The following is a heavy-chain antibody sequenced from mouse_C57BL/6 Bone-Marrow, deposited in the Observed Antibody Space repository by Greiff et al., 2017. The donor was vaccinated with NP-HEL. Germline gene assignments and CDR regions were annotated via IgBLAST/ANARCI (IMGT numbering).Heavy chain of an antibody. CDR1: GYSITSGYY. D-gene: IGHD1-1*01. V-gene: IGHV3-6*01. CDR3: ARRGYGSSYF. CDR2: ISYDGSN. Sequence: EVQLQQSGPGLVKPSQSLSLTCSVTGYSITSGYYWNWIRQFPGNKLEWMGYISYDGSNNYNPSLKNRIHITRDTSKNQFFLKLNSVTTEDTATYYCARRGYGSSYFWGQGTLVTVSA. J-gene: IGHJ3*01.